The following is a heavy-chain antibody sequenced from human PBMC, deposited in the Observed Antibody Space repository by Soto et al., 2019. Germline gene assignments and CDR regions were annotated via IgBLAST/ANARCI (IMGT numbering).Heavy chain of an antibody. CDR3: ARQIYDSDTGPNFQYYFDS. D-gene: IGHD3-22*01. J-gene: IGHJ4*02. CDR2: IDPSDSQT. CDR1: GYSFAGYW. V-gene: IGHV5-10-1*01. Sequence: PGESRKISCXGSGYSFAGYWITWVRQKPGKGLEWMGRIDPSDSQTYYSPSFRGHVTISVTKSITTVFLQWSSLRASDTAMYYCARQIYDSDTGPNFQYYFDSWGQGTPVTVS.